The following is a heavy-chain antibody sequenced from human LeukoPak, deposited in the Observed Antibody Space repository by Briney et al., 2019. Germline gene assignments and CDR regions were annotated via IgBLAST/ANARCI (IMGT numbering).Heavy chain of an antibody. Sequence: ASVKVSCKASGYTFLANYMHWVRQAPGQGLEWMGRINPKNSGTIYAQKFQGRVTMTRDTSITTVYMDLSGLRSDDTAVYYCARSSLSLEYCSGGSCYILDFWGQGTLVTVSS. CDR2: INPKNSGT. D-gene: IGHD2-15*01. J-gene: IGHJ4*02. CDR1: GYTFLANY. CDR3: ARSSLSLEYCSGGSCYILDF. V-gene: IGHV1-2*06.